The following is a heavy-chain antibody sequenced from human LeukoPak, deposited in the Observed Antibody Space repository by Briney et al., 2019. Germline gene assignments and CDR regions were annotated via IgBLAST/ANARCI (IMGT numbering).Heavy chain of an antibody. CDR2: IRYDGSNK. V-gene: IGHV3-30*02. Sequence: GGSLRLSCAASGFTFSSYGMHWVRQAPGKGLEWVAFIRYDGSNKYYADSVKGRFTISRDNSKNTLYLQMNSLRAEDTAVYYCAKVVSWPTGCDYWGQGTLVTVSS. J-gene: IGHJ4*02. CDR1: GFTFSSYG. CDR3: AKVVSWPTGCDY. D-gene: IGHD6-13*01.